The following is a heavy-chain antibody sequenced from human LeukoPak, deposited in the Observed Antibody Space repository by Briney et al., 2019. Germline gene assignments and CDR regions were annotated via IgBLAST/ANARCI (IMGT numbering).Heavy chain of an antibody. CDR1: GGSISSGGYY. D-gene: IGHD5-18*01. CDR2: IYYSGST. V-gene: IGHV4-31*03. J-gene: IGHJ4*02. CDR3: ARCGYSYGTADY. Sequence: SETLSLTCTVSGGSISSGGYYWGWIRQHPGKGLEWIGYIYYSGSTYYNPSLKSRVTISVDTSKNQFSLKLSSVTAADTAVYYCARCGYSYGTADYWGQGTLVTVSS.